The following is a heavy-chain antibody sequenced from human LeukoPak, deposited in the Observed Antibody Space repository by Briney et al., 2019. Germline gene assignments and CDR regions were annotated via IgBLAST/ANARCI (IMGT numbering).Heavy chain of an antibody. J-gene: IGHJ4*02. CDR2: ISYDGSNK. CDR3: AKCPSIAAAGTPSRFDY. V-gene: IGHV3-30-3*02. CDR1: GFTFSSYA. D-gene: IGHD6-13*01. Sequence: GGSLRLSCAASGFTFSSYAMHWVRQAPGKGLEWVAVISYDGSNKYYADSVKGRFTISRDNSKNTLYLQINSLRAEDTAVYYCAKCPSIAAAGTPSRFDYWGQGTLVTVSS.